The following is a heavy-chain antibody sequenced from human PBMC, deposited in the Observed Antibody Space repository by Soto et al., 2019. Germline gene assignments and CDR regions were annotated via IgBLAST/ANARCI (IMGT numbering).Heavy chain of an antibody. CDR1: GYTFTGYY. J-gene: IGHJ5*02. D-gene: IGHD2-2*01. Sequence: QVQLVQSGAEVKKPGASVKVSCKASGYTFTGYYMHWVRQAPGQGLEWMGWINPNSGGTNYAQKFQGRVTMTRDTSISSAYMELSRLRSDDTAVYYCARGSIVVVPAVYVAIGCPWGQGTLVTVSS. CDR2: INPNSGGT. CDR3: ARGSIVVVPAVYVAIGCP. V-gene: IGHV1-2*02.